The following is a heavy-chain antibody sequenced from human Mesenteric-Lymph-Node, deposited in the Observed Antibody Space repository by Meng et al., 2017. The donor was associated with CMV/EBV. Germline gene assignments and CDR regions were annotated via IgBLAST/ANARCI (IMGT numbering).Heavy chain of an antibody. CDR1: GFIFNTYS. J-gene: IGHJ4*02. CDR2: ISSSGRST. CDR3: ARAPRN. V-gene: IGHV3-21*04. Sequence: GESLKISCAASGFIFNTYSINWVRQAPGKGLEWVSCISSSGRSTYYADSVKGRFTISRDNAKNSLYLQMNSLRAEDTAVYYCARAPRNWGQGTLVTVSS.